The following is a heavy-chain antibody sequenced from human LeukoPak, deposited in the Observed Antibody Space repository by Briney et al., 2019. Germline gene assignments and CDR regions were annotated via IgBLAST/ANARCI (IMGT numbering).Heavy chain of an antibody. CDR2: ISVSGGTT. CDR3: AKFTREYCSSTSCPIWFDP. J-gene: IGHJ5*02. CDR1: GFTFSTYA. D-gene: IGHD2-2*01. Sequence: GGTLRLSCAASGFTFSTYAMSWVRQAPGKGLEWVSAISVSGGTTYYADSVKGRFTISRDNSKNTLYLQMKSLSAEDTAIYYCAKFTREYCSSTSCPIWFDPWGQGTLVTVSS. V-gene: IGHV3-23*01.